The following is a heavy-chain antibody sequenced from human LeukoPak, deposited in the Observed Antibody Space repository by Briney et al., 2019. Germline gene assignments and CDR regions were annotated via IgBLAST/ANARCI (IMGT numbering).Heavy chain of an antibody. CDR1: GFTFTNYA. D-gene: IGHD2-15*01. V-gene: IGHV3-23*01. J-gene: IGHJ4*02. Sequence: GGSLRLSCAASGFTFTNYAMSWVRQAPGKGLEWVSGMSGRGVNTYYADSVKGRFPISSDNSKTTLYLQMNSLRAEDTAIYYCAKDCNGGNCYIDYWGQGTLVTVAS. CDR2: MSGRGVNT. CDR3: AKDCNGGNCYIDY.